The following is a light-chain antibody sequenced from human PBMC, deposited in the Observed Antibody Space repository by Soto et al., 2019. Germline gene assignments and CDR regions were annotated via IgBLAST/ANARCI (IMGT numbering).Light chain of an antibody. CDR3: SSYAGSTYV. CDR1: STDVGGYNY. CDR2: EVN. Sequence: SALTQPPSGSGSPGQSGTISCTGTSTDVGGYNYVSWYQQHPGKAPKLMIYEVNKRPSGVPDRFSGSKSGNTASLTVSGLQAEDEADYYCSSYAGSTYVFGTGTKVTVL. V-gene: IGLV2-8*01. J-gene: IGLJ1*01.